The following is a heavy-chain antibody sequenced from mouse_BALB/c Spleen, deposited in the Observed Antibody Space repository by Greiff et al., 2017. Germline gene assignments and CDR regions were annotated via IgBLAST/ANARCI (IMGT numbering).Heavy chain of an antibody. J-gene: IGHJ1*01. V-gene: IGHV5-12-1*01. CDR2: ISSGGGST. CDR3: ARQGFWDGYFDV. Sequence: EVKVVESGGGLVKPGGSLKLSCAASGFAFSSYDMSWVRQTPEKRLEWVAYISSGGGSTYYPDTVKGRFTISRDNAKNTLYLQMSSLKSEDTAMYYCARQGFWDGYFDVWGAGTTVTVSS. CDR1: GFAFSSYD. D-gene: IGHD4-1*01.